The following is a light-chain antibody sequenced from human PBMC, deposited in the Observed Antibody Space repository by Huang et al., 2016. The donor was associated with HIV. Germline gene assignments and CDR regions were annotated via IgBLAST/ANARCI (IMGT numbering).Light chain of an antibody. CDR3: QQYYSTPYT. Sequence: DIVMTQSPDSLAVSLGERVTINCTSSQDLLYKSNSMNSLAWLQQKPGQPPDLLVYWAAARVSGVPGRFSGSGSETDFTLTISSLQAEDVALYHCQQYYSTPYTFGQGTTLEIK. CDR1: QDLLYKSNSMNS. CDR2: WAA. J-gene: IGKJ2*01. V-gene: IGKV4-1*01.